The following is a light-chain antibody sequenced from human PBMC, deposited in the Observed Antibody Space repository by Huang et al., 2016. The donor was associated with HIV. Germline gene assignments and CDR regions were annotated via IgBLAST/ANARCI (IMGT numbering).Light chain of an antibody. V-gene: IGKV1-33*01. J-gene: IGKJ1*01. CDR2: DAA. Sequence: DIQMTQSPSYLSASVGDRVTITCQPSQDISNYLNWYQQKPGNAPKLLIYDAANLETGVSSRCSGSGSGTDFTFTISSLQPEDIATYYCQHYDNLRTFGQGTKVEIK. CDR1: QDISNY. CDR3: QHYDNLRT.